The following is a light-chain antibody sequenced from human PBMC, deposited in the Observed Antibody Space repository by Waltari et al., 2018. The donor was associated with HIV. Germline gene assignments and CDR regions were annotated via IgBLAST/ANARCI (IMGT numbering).Light chain of an antibody. CDR3: LLSYGGVRV. CDR1: SGGVARSHF. CDR2: DSE. V-gene: IGLV7-46*01. J-gene: IGLJ2*01. Sequence: VVTQEPSLTVSPGDTVTLSCASFSGGVARSHFPYWFQLKPGQPPRTLIYDSEKRHPLTSGRFSGSLAGGSAILTLSGALPEDEAEYFCLLSYGGVRVFGGGTNLTV.